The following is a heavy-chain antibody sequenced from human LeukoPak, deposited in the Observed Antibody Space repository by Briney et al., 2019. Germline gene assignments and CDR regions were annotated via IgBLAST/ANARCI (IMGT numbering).Heavy chain of an antibody. CDR3: AKDLFGYSSSSPYYFDY. CDR2: TSGSGGST. V-gene: IGHV3-23*01. D-gene: IGHD6-6*01. CDR1: GFTFSSYA. Sequence: PGGSLRLSCAASGFTFSSYAMSWVRQAPGKGLEWVSATSGSGGSTYYADSVKGRFTISRDNSKNTLYLQMNSLRAEDTAVYYCAKDLFGYSSSSPYYFDYWGQGTLVTVSS. J-gene: IGHJ4*02.